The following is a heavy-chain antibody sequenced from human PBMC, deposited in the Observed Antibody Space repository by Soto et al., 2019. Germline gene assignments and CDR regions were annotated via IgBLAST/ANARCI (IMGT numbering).Heavy chain of an antibody. V-gene: IGHV2-5*02. CDR2: MYWDDDK. Sequence: QITLKESGPTLVKPTQTLTLTCTFSGFSLTTSGVGVGWIRQPPGTALEWLALMYWDDDKRYSPSLKSRLTLPQDTSKNQGVRTMTNMASADTATYFCAHRTTTVTWWFDPWGQGTLVTVSS. CDR1: GFSLTTSGVG. J-gene: IGHJ5*02. CDR3: AHRTTTVTWWFDP. D-gene: IGHD4-17*01.